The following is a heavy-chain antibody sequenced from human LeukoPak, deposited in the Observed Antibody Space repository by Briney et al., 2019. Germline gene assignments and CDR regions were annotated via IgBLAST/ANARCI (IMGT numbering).Heavy chain of an antibody. CDR1: GFTFSSYG. D-gene: IGHD2/OR15-2a*01. CDR3: AKDWRRDYFGNFDY. Sequence: GGSLRLSCAASGFTFSSYGMHWVRQAPGKGLEWVAFIRYDGSNKYYADSVKGRFTISRDNSKNTLYLQMNSLRAEDTAVYYCAKDWRRDYFGNFDYWGQGTLVTVSS. V-gene: IGHV3-30*02. CDR2: IRYDGSNK. J-gene: IGHJ4*02.